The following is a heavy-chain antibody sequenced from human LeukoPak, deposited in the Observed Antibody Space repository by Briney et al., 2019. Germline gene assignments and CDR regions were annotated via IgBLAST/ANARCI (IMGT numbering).Heavy chain of an antibody. CDR2: IFHSGSC. V-gene: IGHV4-30-2*01. CDR1: VDSISSGDYP. Sequence: SETVSLTRAVCVDSISSGDYPGSWIRQPSGRGLEWIGYIFHSGSCYYNPSLKSRVTISLDRSKNQFSLRLTSVTAADTAVYYFARESWFVYAPGSWFAPGGQGTLVTVPS. D-gene: IGHD3-10*01. CDR3: ARESWFVYAPGSWFAP. J-gene: IGHJ5*02.